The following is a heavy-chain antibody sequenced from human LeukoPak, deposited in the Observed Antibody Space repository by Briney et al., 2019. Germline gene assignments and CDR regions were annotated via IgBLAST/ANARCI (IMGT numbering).Heavy chain of an antibody. D-gene: IGHD6-13*01. CDR2: INSDGSST. CDR3: ARPRGIAAARHYYYYYGMDV. J-gene: IGHJ6*02. Sequence: PGGSLRLSCAASGFTLSSYWMHWVRQAPGKGLVWVSRINSDGSSTSYADSVKGRFTISRDNAKNTLYLQMNSLRAEDTAVYYCARPRGIAAARHYYYYYGMDVWGQGTTVTVSS. V-gene: IGHV3-74*01. CDR1: GFTLSSYW.